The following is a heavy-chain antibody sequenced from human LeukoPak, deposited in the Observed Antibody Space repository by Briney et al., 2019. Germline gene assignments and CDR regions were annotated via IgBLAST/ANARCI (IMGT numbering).Heavy chain of an antibody. CDR1: VYTFAVYY. D-gene: IGHD1-26*01. CDR3: ARGESSDAFDI. Sequence: ASVTVSCKASVYTFAVYYIHWFRQAPGQALEWMGWISPNIGGTTFAQKFQGRVTMTRDTSISTVYMELTRLRLDDTAVYYCARGESSDAFDIWGQGTMVTVSS. J-gene: IGHJ3*02. V-gene: IGHV1-2*02. CDR2: ISPNIGGT.